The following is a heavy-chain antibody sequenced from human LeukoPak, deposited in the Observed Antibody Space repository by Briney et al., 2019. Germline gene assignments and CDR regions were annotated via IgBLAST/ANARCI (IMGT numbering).Heavy chain of an antibody. CDR3: ARHDIGTAAGRYADAFDI. CDR1: GYSISSGYY. V-gene: IGHV4-38-2*02. Sequence: ASETLSLTCTVSGYSISSGYYWGWIRQPPGQGLEWTGSIDHSGSSYYNPYLKSRITISVDTSKKHFSLKLSSVTAADTAVYYCARHDIGTAAGRYADAFDIWGQGTMVTVSS. D-gene: IGHD6-13*01. CDR2: IDHSGSS. J-gene: IGHJ3*02.